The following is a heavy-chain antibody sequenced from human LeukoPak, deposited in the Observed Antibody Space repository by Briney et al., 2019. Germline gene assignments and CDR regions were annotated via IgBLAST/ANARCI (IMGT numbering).Heavy chain of an antibody. CDR2: IIPIFGTA. D-gene: IGHD3-22*01. Sequence: ASVKVSCKASGGTFSSYAISWVRQAPGQGLEWMGGIIPIFGTANYAQKFQGRVTITTDESTSTAYMELSSLRSEDTAVYYCARGGYDSSGYYTDFDYWGQGTLATVSS. CDR3: ARGGYDSSGYYTDFDY. J-gene: IGHJ4*02. CDR1: GGTFSSYA. V-gene: IGHV1-69*05.